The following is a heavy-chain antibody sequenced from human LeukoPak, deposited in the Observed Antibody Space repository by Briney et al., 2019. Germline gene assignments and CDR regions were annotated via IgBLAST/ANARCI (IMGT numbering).Heavy chain of an antibody. CDR2: INHSGST. V-gene: IGHV4-34*01. D-gene: IGHD3-22*01. CDR3: ARGNGYYYGRFGY. J-gene: IGHJ4*02. Sequence: SETLSLTCAVYGGSFSGYYWSWIRQPPGKGLEWIGEINHSGSTNYNPSLKSRVTISVDTSKNQFSLKLSSVTAADTAVYYCARGNGYYYGRFGYWGQGTLVTVSS. CDR1: GGSFSGYY.